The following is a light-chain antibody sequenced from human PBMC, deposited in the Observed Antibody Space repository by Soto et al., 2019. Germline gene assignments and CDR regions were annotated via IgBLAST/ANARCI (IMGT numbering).Light chain of an antibody. V-gene: IGLV2-14*01. CDR3: CSYAGSYTYV. CDR2: GVT. Sequence: QSVLTQPASVSGSPGQSITISCTGTDSDVGGYNYVSWYQQHPGKAPKLIIYGVTNRPSGVSNRFSGSKSGNTASLTISGLHAEDDADYYCCSYAGSYTYVFGTGTKLTVL. J-gene: IGLJ1*01. CDR1: DSDVGGYNY.